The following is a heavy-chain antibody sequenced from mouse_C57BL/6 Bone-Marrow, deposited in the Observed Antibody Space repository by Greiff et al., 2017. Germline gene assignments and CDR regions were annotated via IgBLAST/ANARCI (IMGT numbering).Heavy chain of an antibody. D-gene: IGHD1-1*01. Sequence: QVQLQQSGAELVRPGTSVKMSCKASGYTFTNYWIGWAKQRPGHGLEWIGDIYPGGGYTNYNEKFKGKATLTADKSSSTAYMQFSSLTSEDSAIYYCARGDGSSPYYAMDYWGQGTSGTVYS. V-gene: IGHV1-63*01. J-gene: IGHJ4*01. CDR2: IYPGGGYT. CDR3: ARGDGSSPYYAMDY. CDR1: GYTFTNYW.